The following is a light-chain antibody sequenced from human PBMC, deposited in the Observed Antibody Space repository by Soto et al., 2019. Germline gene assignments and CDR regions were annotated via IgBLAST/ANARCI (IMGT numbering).Light chain of an antibody. CDR1: SSEVGGYDY. Sequence: QSALTQPRSVSGSPGQSVTISCTGTSSEVGGYDYVSWYQQHPDKAPELMIYDVSKRPSGVPDRFSGSKSGNTASLTISGLQAEDEADYYCRSYAGRYNFRVFGGGTKLTVL. J-gene: IGLJ2*01. V-gene: IGLV2-11*01. CDR3: RSYAGRYNFRV. CDR2: DVS.